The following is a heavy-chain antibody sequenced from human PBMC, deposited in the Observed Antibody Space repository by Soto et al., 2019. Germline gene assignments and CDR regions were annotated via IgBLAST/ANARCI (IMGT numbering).Heavy chain of an antibody. CDR3: ARDKDRQQLGGNYYYILDV. J-gene: IGHJ6*02. CDR2: IMPVFATP. D-gene: IGHD3-3*02. V-gene: IGHV1-69*12. CDR1: GGTFSTSA. Sequence: QVQLMQSGAEVKKPGSSVKVSCKASGGTFSTSAISWVRQAPGEGLEWVGGIMPVFATPDYAQKFQGRVTISADESTNTAYLELTSLTPDDTAVYYCARDKDRQQLGGNYYYILDVWGQGTAITVSS.